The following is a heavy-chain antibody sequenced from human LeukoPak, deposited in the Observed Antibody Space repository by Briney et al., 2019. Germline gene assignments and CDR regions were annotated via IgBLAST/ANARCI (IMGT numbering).Heavy chain of an antibody. CDR3: ARDLQEFDS. CDR1: GFTFSSYG. J-gene: IGHJ4*02. Sequence: SGGSLRLSCAASGFTFSSYGMHWVRQAPGKGLEWVAVIWYDGSNKYYADSVKGRFTISRDNAKKTVYLHMSSVRVEGTAVYYCARDLQEFDSWGQGTLVTVSS. CDR2: IWYDGSNK. V-gene: IGHV3-33*01.